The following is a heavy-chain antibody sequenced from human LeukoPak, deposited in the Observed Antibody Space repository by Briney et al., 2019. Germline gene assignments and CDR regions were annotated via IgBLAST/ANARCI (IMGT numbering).Heavy chain of an antibody. Sequence: GESLKISCKGSGYNFASYWIGWVRQMPGKGLEWMGIIYPGDSENKYSPSFQGQATISVDKSISTTYLQWSSLKASDTAMYYCARLYDYIWGRYFEYWGQGTLVTVSS. D-gene: IGHD3-16*01. CDR2: IYPGDSEN. V-gene: IGHV5-51*01. J-gene: IGHJ4*02. CDR3: ARLYDYIWGRYFEY. CDR1: GYNFASYW.